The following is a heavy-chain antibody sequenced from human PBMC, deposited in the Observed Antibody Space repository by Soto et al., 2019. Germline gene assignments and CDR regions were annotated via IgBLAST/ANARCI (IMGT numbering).Heavy chain of an antibody. CDR3: ARVPIAVAGTAVDY. CDR1: GGSISSYY. D-gene: IGHD6-19*01. Sequence: PSETLSLTCTVSGGSISSYYWSWIRQPPGKGLEWIGYIYYSGSTNYNPSLKSRVTISVDTSKNQFSLKLSSVTAADTAVYYCARVPIAVAGTAVDYWGQGTLVTVSS. J-gene: IGHJ4*02. CDR2: IYYSGST. V-gene: IGHV4-59*01.